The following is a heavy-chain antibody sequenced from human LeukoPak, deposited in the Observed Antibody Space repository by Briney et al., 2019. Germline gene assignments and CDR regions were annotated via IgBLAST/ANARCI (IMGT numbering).Heavy chain of an antibody. CDR3: ARFYCSGGSCYSALGGYYSYMDV. CDR1: GFTVSSNY. CDR2: ISTSSGSI. D-gene: IGHD2-15*01. J-gene: IGHJ6*03. Sequence: GGSLRLSCAASGFTVSSNYMNWVRQAPGKGLEWVSSISTSSGSIYYADSLKGRFTISRDNTKNSLYLQMNSLRAEDTAVYYCARFYCSGGSCYSALGGYYSYMDVWGRGTTVTVSS. V-gene: IGHV3-21*01.